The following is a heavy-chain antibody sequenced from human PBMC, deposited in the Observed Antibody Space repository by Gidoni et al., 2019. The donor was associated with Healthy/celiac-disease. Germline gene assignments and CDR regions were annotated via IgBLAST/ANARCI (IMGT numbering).Heavy chain of an antibody. V-gene: IGHV3-23*01. J-gene: IGHJ4*02. D-gene: IGHD6-19*01. CDR1: GFTFSRYS. CDR2: ISGSGGST. Sequence: EVQLLESGGGLVQPGGSLRLSCAASGFTFSRYSMSWVRPAPGKGLEWVSAISGSGGSTYYADSVKSRFTISRDNSKNTLYLQMNSLRAEDTAVYYCAKDGQYSSGWYGSYYFDYWGQGTLVTVSS. CDR3: AKDGQYSSGWYGSYYFDY.